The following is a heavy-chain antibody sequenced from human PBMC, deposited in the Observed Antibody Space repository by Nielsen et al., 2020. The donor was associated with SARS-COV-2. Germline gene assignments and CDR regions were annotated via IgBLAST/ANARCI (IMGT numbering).Heavy chain of an antibody. CDR1: GFTFSSYA. CDR2: ISGSGGST. J-gene: IGHJ6*03. D-gene: IGHD1-14*01. Sequence: GGSLRLSCAASGFTFSSYAMSWVRQAPGKGLEWVSAISGSGGSTYYADSVKGRFTISRDNSKNTLYLQMNSLRAEDTAVYYCAKPLTGREPYYYYMDVWGKGTTVTVSS. CDR3: AKPLTGREPYYYYMDV. V-gene: IGHV3-23*01.